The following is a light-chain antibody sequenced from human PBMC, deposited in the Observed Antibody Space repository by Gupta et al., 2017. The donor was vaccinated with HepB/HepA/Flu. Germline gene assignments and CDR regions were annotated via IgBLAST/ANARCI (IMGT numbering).Light chain of an antibody. V-gene: IGKV1-9*01. CDR2: AAS. Sequence: DIQLTQSPSFLSASVGDRVTITCRASQGISSYLAWYQQKPGKAPKLLIYAASTLQSGVPSRFGGSGSGTEVTLTISSLQPEDFATYYCQQLNSYPPTFGGGTKVEIK. J-gene: IGKJ4*01. CDR3: QQLNSYPPT. CDR1: QGISSY.